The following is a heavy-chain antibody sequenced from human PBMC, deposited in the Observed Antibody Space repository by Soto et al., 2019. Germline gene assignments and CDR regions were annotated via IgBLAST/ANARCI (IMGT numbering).Heavy chain of an antibody. CDR3: ARTESGTFDP. CDR1: GGSISSGGYS. CDR2: IYHSGST. V-gene: IGHV4-30-2*01. D-gene: IGHD1-7*01. Sequence: QLQLQESGSGLVKPSQTLSLTCAVSGGSISSGGYSWSWIRQPPGKGLEWIGYIYHSGSTYYNPSLKSRAXIXLDRCKNQFSLKLSSVTAADTAVYYCARTESGTFDPWGQGTLVTVSS. J-gene: IGHJ5*02.